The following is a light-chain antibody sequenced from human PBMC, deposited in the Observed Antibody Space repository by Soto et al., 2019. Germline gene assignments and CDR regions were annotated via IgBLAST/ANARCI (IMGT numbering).Light chain of an antibody. J-gene: IGKJ1*01. CDR1: QSINSKS. V-gene: IGKV3D-15*01. CDR3: QQYQNLLT. Sequence: EIVLTQSPGTLSLSPGEAATVSCSVTQSINSKSLVWYQRKFGQAPRLLIYNTSSRATGIPARLSGSGSGTEFTLTIGSLQSEDSAVYYCQQYQNLLTFGQGTKVDIK. CDR2: NTS.